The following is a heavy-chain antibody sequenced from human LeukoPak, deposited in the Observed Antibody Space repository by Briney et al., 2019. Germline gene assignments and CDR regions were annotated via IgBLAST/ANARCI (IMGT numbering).Heavy chain of an antibody. J-gene: IGHJ6*03. D-gene: IGHD3-3*01. CDR2: IYYSGST. CDR1: GGSISSSSYY. Sequence: LETLSLTCTVSGGSISSSSYYWGWIRQPPGKGLERIGSIYYSGSTYYNPSLKSRVTISVDTSKNQFSLKLSSVTAADTAVYYCARQKRFLEWFRGYYYMDVWGKGTTVTVSS. V-gene: IGHV4-39*01. CDR3: ARQKRFLEWFRGYYYMDV.